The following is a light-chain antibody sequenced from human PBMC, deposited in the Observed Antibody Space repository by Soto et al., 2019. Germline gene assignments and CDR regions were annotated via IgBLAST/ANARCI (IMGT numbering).Light chain of an antibody. Sequence: DIQMTQSPSTLSASVGDRVTITCRASQSVIRWLAWYHQKPGKAPKLLIYDASTLQSGVPSRFSGSGSGTEFTLTISSLQPDDFATYYCQQYNTYSLTFGGGTKVEIK. CDR2: DAS. J-gene: IGKJ4*01. V-gene: IGKV1-5*01. CDR1: QSVIRW. CDR3: QQYNTYSLT.